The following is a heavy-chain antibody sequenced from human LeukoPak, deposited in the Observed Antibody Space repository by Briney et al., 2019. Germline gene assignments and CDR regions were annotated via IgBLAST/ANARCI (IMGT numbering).Heavy chain of an antibody. CDR2: ISGSGGST. J-gene: IGHJ4*02. CDR3: AKVPYYYGSGTDY. Sequence: PGGSLRLSCAAFGFTFSSYAMSWVRQAPGKGLEWVSAISGSGGSTYYADSVKGRFTISRDNSKNTLYLQMNSLRAEDTAVYYCAKVPYYYGSGTDYWGQGTLVTVSS. V-gene: IGHV3-23*01. CDR1: GFTFSSYA. D-gene: IGHD3-10*01.